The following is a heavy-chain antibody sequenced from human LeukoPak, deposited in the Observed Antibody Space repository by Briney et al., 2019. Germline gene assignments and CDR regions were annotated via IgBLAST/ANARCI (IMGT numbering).Heavy chain of an antibody. V-gene: IGHV1-18*04. CDR2: ISAYNGNT. Sequence: GASVKVSCKASGYTFTSYGISWVRQAPGQGLEWMGWISAYNGNTNYAQKLQGRVTMTTDTSTSTAYMELRSLRSDDTAVYYCARGCRGAMARGPRVWFDPWGQGTLVTVSS. CDR1: GYTFTSYG. D-gene: IGHD3-10*01. J-gene: IGHJ5*02. CDR3: ARGCRGAMARGPRVWFDP.